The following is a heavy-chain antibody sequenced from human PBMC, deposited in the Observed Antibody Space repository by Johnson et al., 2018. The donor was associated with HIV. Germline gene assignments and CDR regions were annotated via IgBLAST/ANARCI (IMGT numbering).Heavy chain of an antibody. V-gene: IGHV3-74*02. CDR3: AVLTTGGLRVGNFDI. CDR1: GFTFSPYW. CDR2: IVSDVSSA. D-gene: IGHD4/OR15-4a*01. J-gene: IGHJ3*02. Sequence: VQLVESGGGVVRPGGSLRFSCAASGFTFSPYWVPWVRQAPGQGLVWVSRIVSDVSSAIYTDSVTGRFTISRDNTKNTLYLQMDSLRIEDTAVYSCAVLTTGGLRVGNFDIWGQGTMVTVSS.